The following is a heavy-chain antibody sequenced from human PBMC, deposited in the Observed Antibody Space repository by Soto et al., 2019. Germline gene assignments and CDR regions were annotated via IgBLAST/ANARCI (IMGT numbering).Heavy chain of an antibody. CDR3: ARTENYDFWSGYSVYGMDV. D-gene: IGHD3-3*01. CDR2: ISSSGSTI. Sequence: GGSLRLSCAASGFTFSSYEMSWVRQAPGKGLEWVSYISSSGSTIYYADSVKGRFTISRDNAKNSLYLQMNSLRAEDTAVYYCARTENYDFWSGYSVYGMDVWGQGTTVTVSS. CDR1: GFTFSSYE. V-gene: IGHV3-48*03. J-gene: IGHJ6*02.